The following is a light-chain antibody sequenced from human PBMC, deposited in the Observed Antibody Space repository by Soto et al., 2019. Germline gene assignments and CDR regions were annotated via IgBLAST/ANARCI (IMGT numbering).Light chain of an antibody. Sequence: QSVLTQPPSVSGAPGQRVNISCTGSSSNIVAGYDVHWYQQLPGTAPKLLIYGNSNRPSGVPDRFSGSKSGTSASLAITGLQAEDEADYYCQSYDSSLSAVVFGGGTQLTVL. J-gene: IGLJ2*01. CDR2: GNS. CDR1: SSNIVAGYD. V-gene: IGLV1-40*01. CDR3: QSYDSSLSAVV.